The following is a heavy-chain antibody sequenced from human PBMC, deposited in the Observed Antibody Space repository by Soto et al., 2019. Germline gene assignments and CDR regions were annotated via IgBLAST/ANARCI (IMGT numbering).Heavy chain of an antibody. CDR1: GFTFSNAW. CDR2: IKSKTDGGTT. D-gene: IGHD2-15*01. CDR3: TTDRGYCSCGSCYDYYYGMDV. J-gene: IGHJ6*02. Sequence: GGSLRLSCAASGFTFSNAWMNWVRQAPGKGLEWVGRIKSKTDGGTTDYAAPVKGRFTISRDDSKNTLYLQMNSLKTEDTAVYYCTTDRGYCSCGSCYDYYYGMDVWGQGTTVTVSS. V-gene: IGHV3-15*07.